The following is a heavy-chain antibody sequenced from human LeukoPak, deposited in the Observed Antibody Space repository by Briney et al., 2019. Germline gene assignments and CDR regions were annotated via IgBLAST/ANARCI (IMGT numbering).Heavy chain of an antibody. D-gene: IGHD3-16*01. CDR1: GFTFSSYG. CDR3: ATLAVPGGYYFDY. V-gene: IGHV3-30*03. J-gene: IGHJ4*02. CDR2: ISYDGSNK. Sequence: GGSLRLSCAASGFTFSSYGMHWVRQAPGKGLEWVAVISYDGSNKYYADSVKGRFTISRDNSKNTLYLQMNSLRAEDTAVYYCATLAVPGGYYFDYWGQGTLVTVSS.